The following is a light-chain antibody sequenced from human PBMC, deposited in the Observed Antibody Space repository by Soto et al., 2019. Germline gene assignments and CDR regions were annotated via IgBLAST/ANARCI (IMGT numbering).Light chain of an antibody. J-gene: IGKJ3*01. CDR1: QSISSW. CDR2: DAS. CDR3: QQYNSYSPIT. V-gene: IGKV1-5*01. Sequence: DIQMTQSPSTLSASVGDRVTITCRASQSISSWLAWYQQKPGKAPKLLIYDASSLESGVPSRFSGSGSGTEFTLTISSLQPDHFATYYCQQYNSYSPITFGPGTKVDIK.